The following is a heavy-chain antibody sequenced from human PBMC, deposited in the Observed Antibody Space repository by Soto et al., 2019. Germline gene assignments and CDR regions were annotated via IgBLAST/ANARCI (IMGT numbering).Heavy chain of an antibody. CDR3: ARDGYNRGGFDY. J-gene: IGHJ4*02. D-gene: IGHD3-10*01. V-gene: IGHV3-30-3*01. CDR1: GFTFSSYN. CDR2: ISFDGANT. Sequence: GGSLRLSCVVSGFTFSSYNMHWVRQAPGEGLECVAVISFDGANTFYADSVKGRFTISRDISRDTLYLQMSRLRVEDTAIYYCARDGYNRGGFDYWGQGTLVTVSS.